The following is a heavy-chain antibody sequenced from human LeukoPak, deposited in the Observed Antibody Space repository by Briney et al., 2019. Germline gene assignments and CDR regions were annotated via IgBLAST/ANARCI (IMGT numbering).Heavy chain of an antibody. D-gene: IGHD4-17*01. CDR1: GDSISGFY. CDR3: ARGLPSYGDYVDYYFYMDV. J-gene: IGHJ6*03. Sequence: SETLSLTCTVSGDSISGFYRSWIRQPPGKGPQWIWRISTSGSTNYNPSPKSRVTTSVDRSTNEFSLTVRSVTAADTALYYCARGLPSYGDYVDYYFYMDVWGKGTTVTVSS. CDR2: ISTSGST. V-gene: IGHV4-4*07.